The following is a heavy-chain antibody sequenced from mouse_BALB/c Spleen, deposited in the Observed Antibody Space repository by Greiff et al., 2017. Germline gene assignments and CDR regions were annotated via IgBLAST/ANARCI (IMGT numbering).Heavy chain of an antibody. V-gene: IGHV1-18*01. D-gene: IGHD2-1*01. J-gene: IGHJ2*01. CDR1: GYTFTDYN. CDR2: INPNNGGT. CDR3: ARIYYGNTGYFDY. Sequence: EVQLQQSGPELVKPGASVKIPCKASGYTFTDYNMDWVKQSHGKSLEWIGDINPNNGGTIYNQKFKGKATLTVDKSSSTAYMELRSLTSEDTAVYYCARIYYGNTGYFDYWGQGTTLTVSS.